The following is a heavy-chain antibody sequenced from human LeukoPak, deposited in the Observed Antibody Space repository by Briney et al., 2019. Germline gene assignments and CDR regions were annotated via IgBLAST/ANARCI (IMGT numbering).Heavy chain of an antibody. Sequence: QPGGSLRLSCAASGFTFSSYWMSWVRQAPGKGLEWVANIKQDGSEKYYVDSVKGRFTISRDNAKNSLYLQINSLRAEDTAVYYCAREGDSSAYYCDYWGQGTLVTVSS. CDR3: AREGDSSAYYCDY. CDR1: GFTFSSYW. J-gene: IGHJ4*02. D-gene: IGHD3-22*01. CDR2: IKQDGSEK. V-gene: IGHV3-7*03.